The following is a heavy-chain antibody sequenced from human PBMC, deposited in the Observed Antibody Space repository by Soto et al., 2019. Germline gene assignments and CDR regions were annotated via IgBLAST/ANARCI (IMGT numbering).Heavy chain of an antibody. J-gene: IGHJ4*02. D-gene: IGHD3-22*01. CDR3: AKDYPRYYYDSSGYSPALN. Sequence: GGSLRLSCAASGFTFSSYSMNWVRQAPGKGLEWVSAISGSGGSTYYADSVKGRFTISRGNSKNTLYLQMNSLRAEDTAVYYCAKDYPRYYYDSSGYSPALNWGQGTLVTVSS. CDR2: ISGSGGST. V-gene: IGHV3-23*01. CDR1: GFTFSSYS.